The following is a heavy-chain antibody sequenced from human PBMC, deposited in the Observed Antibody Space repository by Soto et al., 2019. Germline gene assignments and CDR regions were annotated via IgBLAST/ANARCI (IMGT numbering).Heavy chain of an antibody. Sequence: AGGSLRLSCAASGFTFSSYWMHWVRQAPGKGLVWVSRINSDGSSSSYADSVKGRFTISRDNAKNTLYLQMNSLRAEDTAVYYCARAHRSGAFDIWGQGTMVTVSS. V-gene: IGHV3-74*01. J-gene: IGHJ3*02. CDR3: ARAHRSGAFDI. CDR2: INSDGSSS. CDR1: GFTFSSYW.